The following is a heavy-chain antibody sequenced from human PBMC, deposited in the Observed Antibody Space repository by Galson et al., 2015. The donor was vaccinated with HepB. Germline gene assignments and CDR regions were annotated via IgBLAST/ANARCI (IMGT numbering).Heavy chain of an antibody. CDR3: ARHTAMAQVDFDY. J-gene: IGHJ4*02. CDR2: INTNTGNP. V-gene: IGHV7-4-1*02. CDR1: GYTFTSYA. Sequence: SVKVSCKASGYTFTSYAMNWVRQAPGQGLEWMGWINTNTGNPTYAQGFIGRFVFSLDTSVSTAYLQISSLKAEDTAVYYCARHTAMAQVDFDYWGQGTLVTVSS. D-gene: IGHD5-18*01.